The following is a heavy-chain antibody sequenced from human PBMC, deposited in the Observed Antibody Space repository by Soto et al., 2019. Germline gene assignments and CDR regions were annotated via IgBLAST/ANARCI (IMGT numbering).Heavy chain of an antibody. Sequence: QVQLVESGGGLVKPGGSLRLSCAASGFTFSDYYMSWIRQAPGKGLEWVSYISSSGSTIYYADSVKGRLTISRDTAKNSLDLQMNSLRAEDTAVYYCAIVRLVVPAARLLDYWGQGTLVTFSS. CDR2: ISSSGSTI. V-gene: IGHV3-11*01. D-gene: IGHD2-2*01. J-gene: IGHJ4*02. CDR3: AIVRLVVPAARLLDY. CDR1: GFTFSDYY.